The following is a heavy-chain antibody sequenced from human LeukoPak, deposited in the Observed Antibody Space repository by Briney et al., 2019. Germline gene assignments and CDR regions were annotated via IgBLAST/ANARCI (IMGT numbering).Heavy chain of an antibody. CDR1: GFTFSNYA. J-gene: IGHJ6*04. V-gene: IGHV3-23*01. D-gene: IGHD3-10*02. Sequence: GGSLRLSCAASGFTFSNYAMSWVRQAPGKGLEWVSAISGSGSTIYYADSVKGRFTISRDNAKNSLYLQMNSLRAEDTAVYYCAELGITMIGGVWGKGTTVTISS. CDR3: AELGITMIGGV. CDR2: ISGSGSTI.